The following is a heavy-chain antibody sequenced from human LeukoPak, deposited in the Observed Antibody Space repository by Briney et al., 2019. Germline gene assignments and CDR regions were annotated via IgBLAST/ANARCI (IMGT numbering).Heavy chain of an antibody. CDR1: GFTVSSNY. CDR2: IYSGGNT. J-gene: IGHJ4*02. CDR3: AKSGLNRFDY. D-gene: IGHD2-15*01. V-gene: IGHV3-53*01. Sequence: GGSLRPSCAASGFTVSSNYMSWVRQAPGKGLEWVSVIYSGGNTYYADSVKGRFTISRDNSKNTLYLQMNSLRAEDTAVYYCAKSGLNRFDYWGQGTLVTVSS.